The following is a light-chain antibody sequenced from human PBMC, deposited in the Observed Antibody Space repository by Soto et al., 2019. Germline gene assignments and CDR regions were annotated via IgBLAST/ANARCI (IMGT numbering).Light chain of an antibody. CDR3: QQYSTYSRA. V-gene: IGKV1-5*03. CDR2: KAS. CDR1: QSISMS. Sequence: DIQMTQSPSTLSASVGDRVTITCRASQSISMSLAWYQQKPGKAPKLLIYKASSLESGVPSRFSGSISGTEFTLTISRLQPDDFATYYCQQYSTYSRAFGQGTQVEIK. J-gene: IGKJ1*01.